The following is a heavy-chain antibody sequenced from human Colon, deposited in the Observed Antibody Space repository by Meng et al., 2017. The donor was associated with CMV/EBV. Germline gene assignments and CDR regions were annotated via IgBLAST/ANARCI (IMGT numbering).Heavy chain of an antibody. D-gene: IGHD2-2*02. V-gene: IGHV4-34*01. Sequence: TLSLTCAVSGGSFSGYYWNWIRQSPTRGLEWIGEIQHTGSTNYNPSLESRVTISIDTSKNQFSLKLTSVTPADTAVYFCARGSLYGSWGQGTLVTVSS. CDR3: ARGSLYGS. CDR2: IQHTGST. CDR1: GGSFSGYY. J-gene: IGHJ5*01.